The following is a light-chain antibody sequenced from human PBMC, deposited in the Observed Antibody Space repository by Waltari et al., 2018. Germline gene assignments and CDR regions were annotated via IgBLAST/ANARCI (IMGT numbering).Light chain of an antibody. CDR1: SSDVGAYNY. J-gene: IGLJ3*02. Sequence: QSALTQPASVSGSPGQSITISCAGTSSDVGAYNYLCWYQQHPGKAPKLMIYDVTKRPSGVSHRVSGSKSGNTASLTISGLQAEDEADYYCASHTSRTTWVFGGGTKVTVL. CDR3: ASHTSRTTWV. V-gene: IGLV2-14*01. CDR2: DVT.